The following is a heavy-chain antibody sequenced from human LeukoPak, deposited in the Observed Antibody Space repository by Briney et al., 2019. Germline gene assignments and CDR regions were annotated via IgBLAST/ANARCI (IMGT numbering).Heavy chain of an antibody. J-gene: IGHJ4*02. V-gene: IGHV3-30*19. CDR1: GFTFSNHG. CDR3: ARGFSGYDYNDY. Sequence: GGSLRLSCAASGFTFSNHGMHWVRQAPGKGLDWVAVISYDGNNKYYADSVKGRFTISRDNSKNTLYLQMNSLKSEDTAVYYCARGFSGYDYNDYWGQGTLVTVSS. D-gene: IGHD5-12*01. CDR2: ISYDGNNK.